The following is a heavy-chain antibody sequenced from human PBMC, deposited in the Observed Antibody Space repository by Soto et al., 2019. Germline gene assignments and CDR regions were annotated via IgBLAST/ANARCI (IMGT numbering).Heavy chain of an antibody. D-gene: IGHD3-10*01. CDR2: ISGSGGST. CDR3: AMVLHYYGSGSYYNDAFDI. J-gene: IGHJ3*02. CDR1: GFTFSSYA. V-gene: IGHV3-23*01. Sequence: VGSLRLSCAASGFTFSSYAMSWVRQAPGKGLEWVSAISGSGGSTYYADSVKGRFTISRDNSKNTLYLQMNSLRAEDTAVYYCAMVLHYYGSGSYYNDAFDIWGQGTMVTVSS.